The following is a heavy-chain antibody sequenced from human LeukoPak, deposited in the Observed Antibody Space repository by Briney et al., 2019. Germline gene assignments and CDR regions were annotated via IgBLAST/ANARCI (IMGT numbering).Heavy chain of an antibody. CDR3: ARGGSGSYSC. V-gene: IGHV3-7*01. J-gene: IGHJ4*02. Sequence: GGSLRLSCAASGFTFSDYYMSWVRQAPGKGLEWVANIKQDGSEKYYVDSVKGRFTISRDNAKNSLYLQMNSLRAEDTAVYYCARGGSGSYSCWGQGTLVTVSS. CDR2: IKQDGSEK. D-gene: IGHD1-26*01. CDR1: GFTFSDYY.